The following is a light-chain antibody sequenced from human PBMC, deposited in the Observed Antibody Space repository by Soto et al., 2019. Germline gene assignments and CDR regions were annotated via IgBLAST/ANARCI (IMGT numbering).Light chain of an antibody. CDR2: KAS. CDR3: QQYNDYTT. V-gene: IGKV1-5*03. CDR1: QSINSW. J-gene: IGKJ1*01. Sequence: DIQMTQSPSTLSASVGDRVTITCRASQSINSWLTWYQQKPGKAPKLLIYKASSLQTGVPSRFSGSGSGTEFTLTISSLQPDDFATYYCQQYNDYTTFGQGTKVDI.